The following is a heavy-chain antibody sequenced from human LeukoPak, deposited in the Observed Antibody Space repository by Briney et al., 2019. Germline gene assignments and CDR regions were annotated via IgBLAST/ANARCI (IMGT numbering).Heavy chain of an antibody. Sequence: SETLSLTCTVCGGSISSYYWSWIRQPPGKGLEWIGYIYYSGSTNYNPSLKSRVTISIDTSKNQFSLNLNSVTAADTAVYYCAGCGGNCYNYFDYWGQGILVTVSS. CDR3: AGCGGNCYNYFDY. V-gene: IGHV4-59*08. J-gene: IGHJ4*02. CDR2: IYYSGST. CDR1: GGSISSYY. D-gene: IGHD2-21*02.